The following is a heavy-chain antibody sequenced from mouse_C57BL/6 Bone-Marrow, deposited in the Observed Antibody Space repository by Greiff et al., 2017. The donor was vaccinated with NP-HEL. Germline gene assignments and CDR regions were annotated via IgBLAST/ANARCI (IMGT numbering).Heavy chain of an antibody. CDR2: ISDGGSYT. CDR1: GFTFSSYA. D-gene: IGHD2-12*01. V-gene: IGHV5-4*01. Sequence: EVKVVESGGGLVKPGGSLKLSCAASGFTFSSYAMSWVRQTPEKRLEWVATISDGGSYTYYPDNVKGRFTISRDNAKNTLYLQMSHLKSEDTAMYYCARDEDYSHWYFDFWGTGTTVTVSS. CDR3: ARDEDYSHWYFDF. J-gene: IGHJ1*03.